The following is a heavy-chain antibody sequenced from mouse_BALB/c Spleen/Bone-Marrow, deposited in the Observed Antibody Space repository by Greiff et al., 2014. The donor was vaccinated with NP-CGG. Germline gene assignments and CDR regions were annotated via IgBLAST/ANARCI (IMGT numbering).Heavy chain of an antibody. CDR3: ACLYYRYEGAWFAY. V-gene: IGHV5-17*02. D-gene: IGHD2-14*01. J-gene: IGHJ3*01. Sequence: EVQLVESGGGLVQPGGSRKLSCAASGFTFSSFGMHWVRQAPEKGLEWVAYISSGSSTIYYADTVKGRFTISRDNPKNTLFLQMTSLRSEDTAMYYCACLYYRYEGAWFAYWGQGTLVTVSA. CDR2: ISSGSSTI. CDR1: GFTFSSFG.